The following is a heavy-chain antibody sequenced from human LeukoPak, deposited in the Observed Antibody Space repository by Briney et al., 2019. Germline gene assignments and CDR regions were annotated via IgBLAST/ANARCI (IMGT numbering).Heavy chain of an antibody. CDR1: GGSISSYY. D-gene: IGHD6-6*01. Sequence: SETLSLTCTVSGGSISSYYWSWIRQPPGKGLEWIGYIYYSGSTNYNPSLKSLVTISVDTSKNQFSLKLSSVTAADTAVYYCARGGSSSGWFDPWGQGTLVTVSS. CDR2: IYYSGST. V-gene: IGHV4-59*01. CDR3: ARGGSSSGWFDP. J-gene: IGHJ5*02.